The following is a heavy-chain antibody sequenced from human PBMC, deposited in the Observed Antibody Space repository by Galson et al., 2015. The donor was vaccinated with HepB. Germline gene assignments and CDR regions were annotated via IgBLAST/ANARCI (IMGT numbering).Heavy chain of an antibody. Sequence: SLRLSCAGSGFIFRHHAMAWIRQAPGKGLEWVSGINGRGSTRSYSDAVKGRFSTSRDNSKDTVFLQMDNLRAEDTAVYYCVKEGSWFGGDWFGPWGQGALVTVS. D-gene: IGHD3-16*01. J-gene: IGHJ5*02. CDR3: VKEGSWFGGDWFGP. CDR2: INGRGSTR. V-gene: IGHV3-23*01. CDR1: GFIFRHHA.